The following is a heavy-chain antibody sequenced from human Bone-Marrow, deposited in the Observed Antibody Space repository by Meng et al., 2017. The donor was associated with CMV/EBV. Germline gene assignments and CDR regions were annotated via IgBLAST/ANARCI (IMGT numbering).Heavy chain of an antibody. Sequence: SETLSLTCVVFGGSFGEYHWAWIRQPPGKGLEWIGEISRSGGTAYNPSLNDRVSISQYTSRMQFSLKVISVTAADTGVYYCAGGSRASWELLAIWGPGTLVTVSS. J-gene: IGHJ1*01. CDR2: ISRSGGT. V-gene: IGHV4-34*01. CDR1: GGSFGEYH. CDR3: AGGSRASWELLAI. D-gene: IGHD1-26*01.